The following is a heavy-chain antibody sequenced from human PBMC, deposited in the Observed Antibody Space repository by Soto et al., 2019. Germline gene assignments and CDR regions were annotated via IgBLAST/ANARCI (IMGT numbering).Heavy chain of an antibody. CDR3: ALCSWSAEVFDI. CDR2: IIPMFDIA. CDR1: GGSFRTYT. V-gene: IGHV1-69*02. Sequence: QVQLVQSGVEVKKPGSSVKVSCKASGGSFRTYTIFWVRQAPGQGLEWMGRIIPMFDIANYAQKFQGRVTFNADKSPGTVSMEMIRLTSDDTDIYFCALCSWSAEVFDIWGQGPLVTVSS. J-gene: IGHJ3*02. D-gene: IGHD6-13*01.